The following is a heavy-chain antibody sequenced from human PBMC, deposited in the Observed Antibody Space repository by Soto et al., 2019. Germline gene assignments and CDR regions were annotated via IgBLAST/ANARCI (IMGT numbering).Heavy chain of an antibody. J-gene: IGHJ3*02. D-gene: IGHD7-27*01. Sequence: GASLKISCKGSGYSFTSYWIGWGRQMPGKGLEWMGIIYPGDSDTRYSPSFQGQVTISADKSISTAYLQWSSLKASDTAMYYCARASERGINSPGAVDIWGQGTMVTVAS. V-gene: IGHV5-51*01. CDR3: ARASERGINSPGAVDI. CDR1: GYSFTSYW. CDR2: IYPGDSDT.